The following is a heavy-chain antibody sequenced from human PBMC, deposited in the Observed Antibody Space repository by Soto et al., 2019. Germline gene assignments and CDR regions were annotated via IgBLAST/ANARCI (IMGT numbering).Heavy chain of an antibody. CDR3: ARREYCSSTSCYGDWFDP. V-gene: IGHV4-30-2*01. Sequence: QLQLQESGSGLVKPSQTLSLTCAVSGGSISSGGYSWSWIRQPPGKGLEWIGYIYHSGSTYYNPSLKSRRTISVDRSKNQCSLKLSSVTAADTAVYYCARREYCSSTSCYGDWFDPWGQGTLVTVSS. J-gene: IGHJ5*02. D-gene: IGHD2-2*01. CDR2: IYHSGST. CDR1: GGSISSGGYS.